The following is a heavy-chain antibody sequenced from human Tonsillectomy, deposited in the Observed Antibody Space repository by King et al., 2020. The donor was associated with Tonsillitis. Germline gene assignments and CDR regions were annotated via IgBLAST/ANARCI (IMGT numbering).Heavy chain of an antibody. CDR2: INPNSGGT. CDR1: GYTFTGYY. Sequence: QLVQSGAEVKKPGASVKVSCKASGYTFTGYYIHWVRQAPGQGLEWMGWINPNSGGTNYAQKFQGWVTITRDTSISTAHMELSRLRSDDTAVYYCARGRRGMVYAIQEYFYYMDVWGKGTTVTVSS. V-gene: IGHV1-2*04. D-gene: IGHD2-8*01. J-gene: IGHJ6*03. CDR3: ARGRRGMVYAIQEYFYYMDV.